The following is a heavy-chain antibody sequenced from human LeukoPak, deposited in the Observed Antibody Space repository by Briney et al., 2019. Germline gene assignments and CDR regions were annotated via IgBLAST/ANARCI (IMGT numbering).Heavy chain of an antibody. J-gene: IGHJ4*02. CDR1: GFTFSSYW. CDR3: ARGEPPGY. Sequence: GGSLRLSCAASGFTFSSYWMNWARQAPGKGLEWVASINHNGNVNYYVDSVKGRFTISGDNSKNTLYLQMNSLRADDTAVYYCARGEPPGYWGQGTLVTVSS. CDR2: INHNGNVN. V-gene: IGHV3-7*03.